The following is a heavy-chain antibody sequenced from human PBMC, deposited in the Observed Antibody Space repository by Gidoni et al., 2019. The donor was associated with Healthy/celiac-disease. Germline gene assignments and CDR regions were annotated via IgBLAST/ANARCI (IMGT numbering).Heavy chain of an antibody. D-gene: IGHD3-3*01. J-gene: IGHJ6*02. V-gene: IGHV3-21*01. CDR1: GFTFSSYS. CDR3: ARDTYDFWSGYYIYYYYGMDV. Sequence: EVQLVESGGGLVKPGGSLRLSCAASGFTFSSYSMNWVRQAPGKGLEWVSSISSSSSYIYYADSVKGRFTISRDNAKNSLYLQMNSLRAEDTAVYYCARDTYDFWSGYYIYYYYGMDVWGQGTTVTVSS. CDR2: ISSSSSYI.